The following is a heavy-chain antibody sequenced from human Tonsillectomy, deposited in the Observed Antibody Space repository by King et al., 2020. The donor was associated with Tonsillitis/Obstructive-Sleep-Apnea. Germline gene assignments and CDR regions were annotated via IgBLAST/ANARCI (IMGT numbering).Heavy chain of an antibody. Sequence: QLVQSGAEVKKPGASVKGSCKAYGYTFTRYYIHWVRQAPGQGLEWLGIINPSDSITTYAQRFQGRVTVTRDTSTSTVHMELSSLRSEDTAVDYCARDGKDDRYFDYWGQGTLVTVAS. CDR1: GYTFTRYY. J-gene: IGHJ4*02. CDR3: ARDGKDDRYFDY. D-gene: IGHD4-23*01. CDR2: INPSDSIT. V-gene: IGHV1-46*01.